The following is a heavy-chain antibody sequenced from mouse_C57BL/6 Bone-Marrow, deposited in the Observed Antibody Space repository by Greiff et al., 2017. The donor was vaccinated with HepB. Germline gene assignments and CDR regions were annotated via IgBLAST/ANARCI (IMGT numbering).Heavy chain of an antibody. CDR3: TRVLLGGGYDSFDY. Sequence: QVQLQQSGAELVRPGASVTLSCKASGYTFTDYEMHWVKQTPVHGLEWIGAIDPETGGTAYNQKFKGKAILTADKSSSTAYMELRSLTSEDSAVYYCTRVLLGGGYDSFDYWGQGTTLTVSS. CDR1: GYTFTDYE. CDR2: IDPETGGT. D-gene: IGHD2-2*01. J-gene: IGHJ2*01. V-gene: IGHV1-15*01.